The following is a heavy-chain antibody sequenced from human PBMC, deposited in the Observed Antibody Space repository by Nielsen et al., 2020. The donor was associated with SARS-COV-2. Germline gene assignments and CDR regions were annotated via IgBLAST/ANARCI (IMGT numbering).Heavy chain of an antibody. CDR2: IIPIFGTA. Sequence: SVKVSCKASGGTFSSYAISWVRQAPGQGLEWMGGIIPIFGTANYAQKFQGRVTITADKSTSTAYMELSSLRSEDTAVYYCARDRVTMVRGAHILNLRDAFDIWGQGTMVTVSS. CDR1: GGTFSSYA. J-gene: IGHJ3*02. CDR3: ARDRVTMVRGAHILNLRDAFDI. D-gene: IGHD3-10*01. V-gene: IGHV1-69*06.